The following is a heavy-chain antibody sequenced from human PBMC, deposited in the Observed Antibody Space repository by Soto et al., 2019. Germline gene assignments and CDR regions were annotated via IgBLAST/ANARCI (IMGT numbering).Heavy chain of an antibody. J-gene: IGHJ5*02. CDR2: IKSKTDGGTT. V-gene: IGHV3-15*01. CDR1: GFTFSNAW. CDR3: TTFSIAAAGYGRGP. Sequence: GSLRLSCAASGFTFSNAWMSWVRQAPGKGLEWVGRIKSKTDGGTTDYAAPVKGRFTISRDDSKNTLYLQMNSLKTEDTAVYYCTTFSIAAAGYGRGPWGQGTLVTVSS. D-gene: IGHD6-13*01.